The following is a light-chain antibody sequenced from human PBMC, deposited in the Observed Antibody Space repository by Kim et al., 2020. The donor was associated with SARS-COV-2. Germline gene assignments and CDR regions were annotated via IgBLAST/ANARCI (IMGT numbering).Light chain of an antibody. CDR3: QQYNTYLWA. J-gene: IGKJ1*01. CDR2: KAS. V-gene: IGKV1-5*03. CDR1: QSISSW. Sequence: DIQMTQSPSTLSASVGNRVTITCRASQSISSWLAWYQQKPRKAPKLLIYKASTLQSGIPSRFSGSGSGTEFTLTISSLQPDDFASYYCQQYNTYLWAFGQGTKVDI.